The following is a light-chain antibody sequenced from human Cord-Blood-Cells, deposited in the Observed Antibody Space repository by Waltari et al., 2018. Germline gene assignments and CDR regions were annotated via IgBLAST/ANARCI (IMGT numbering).Light chain of an antibody. CDR3: GTWDSSLSAGV. V-gene: IGLV1-51*01. Sequence: QSVLTQPPSVSAAPGQKVTISCSGSSSNIGNNYVSWYQQLPGTAPKLLIYENKKRPSGIPDRCSGSKSGTSATLGITGLQTGDEADYYCGTWDSSLSAGVFGTGTKVTVL. CDR1: SSNIGNNY. CDR2: ENK. J-gene: IGLJ1*01.